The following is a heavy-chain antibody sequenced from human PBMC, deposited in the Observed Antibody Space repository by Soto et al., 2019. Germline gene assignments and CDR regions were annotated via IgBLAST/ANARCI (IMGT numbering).Heavy chain of an antibody. CDR1: GYTFTSYY. CDR2: INPSGGST. CDR3: ARRGACISTSCSLDY. J-gene: IGHJ4*02. Sequence: QVQLVQSGAEVKKPGASVKVSCKASGYTFTSYYIHWVRQAPGQGLEWMGIINPSGGSTTYAQKFQGRVTVTRDTSTSTVYMELSSLRSEVTAVYYCARRGACISTSCSLDYWGQGTLVTVSS. D-gene: IGHD2-2*01. V-gene: IGHV1-46*01.